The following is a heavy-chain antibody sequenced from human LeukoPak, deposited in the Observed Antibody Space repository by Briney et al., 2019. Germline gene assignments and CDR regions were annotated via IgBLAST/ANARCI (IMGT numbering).Heavy chain of an antibody. J-gene: IGHJ1*01. Sequence: SETLSLTCSVSGGSISSYYWSWIRQPAGKGLEWIGHVYSSGNTSYNPSLKSRVTISVDTSKNQVFLKLSSVTAADTAMYYCARDGYSSGWYIFQHWGQGTLVSVPS. CDR2: VYSSGNT. CDR3: ARDGYSSGWYIFQH. V-gene: IGHV4-4*07. CDR1: GGSISSYY. D-gene: IGHD6-19*01.